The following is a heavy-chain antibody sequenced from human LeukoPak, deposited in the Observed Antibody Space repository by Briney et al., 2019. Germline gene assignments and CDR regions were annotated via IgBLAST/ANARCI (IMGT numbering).Heavy chain of an antibody. CDR3: TRGVGVAGDY. Sequence: GASVKVSCKTSGYTFTSYDINWVRQDTGQGLEWMGWVKPHSGDTAYAQKFQGRVTMTRDSATSTVYMELSGLRYEDSAVYYCTRGVGVAGDYWGQGTLVTVSS. CDR1: GYTFTSYD. J-gene: IGHJ4*02. CDR2: VKPHSGDT. D-gene: IGHD3-3*01. V-gene: IGHV1-8*01.